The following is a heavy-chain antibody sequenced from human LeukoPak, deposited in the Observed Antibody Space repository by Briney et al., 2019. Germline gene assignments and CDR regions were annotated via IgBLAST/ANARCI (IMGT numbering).Heavy chain of an antibody. CDR3: ARVLPVGAKGGYFDY. J-gene: IGHJ4*02. CDR1: GFTFSSYS. D-gene: IGHD1-26*01. Sequence: GGSLRLSCAASGFTFSSYSMNWVRQAPGKGLEWVSSISSSSSYIYYADSVKGRFTISRDNAKNSLYLQMNSLRAEDTAVYYCARVLPVGAKGGYFDYWGQGTLVTVSS. CDR2: ISSSSSYI. V-gene: IGHV3-21*01.